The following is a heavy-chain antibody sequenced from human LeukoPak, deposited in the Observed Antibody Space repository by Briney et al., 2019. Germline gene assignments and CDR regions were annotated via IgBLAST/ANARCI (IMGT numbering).Heavy chain of an antibody. D-gene: IGHD2-21*02. V-gene: IGHV3-53*01. CDR1: GFIVSSNF. Sequence: GGSLRLSCAASGFIVSSNFMNWVRQAPGKGLEWVSVIYSGGSTYYADSVKGRFTISRDNSKNTLYLQMNSLRAEDTAVYYCAKEVGVTAFDYWGQGTLVIVSS. CDR3: AKEVGVTAFDY. CDR2: IYSGGST. J-gene: IGHJ4*02.